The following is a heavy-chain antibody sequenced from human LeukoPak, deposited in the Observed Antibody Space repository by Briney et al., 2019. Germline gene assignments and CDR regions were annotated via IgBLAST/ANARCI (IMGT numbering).Heavy chain of an antibody. J-gene: IGHJ5*02. D-gene: IGHD3-22*01. CDR1: GFTFSSYE. CDR2: ISSGSSSI. V-gene: IGHV3-48*03. CDR3: ARGSHYDSGGYYYPNCFDP. Sequence: PGESLRLSCAASGFTFSSYEMNWVRNAPGKGLEWVSYISSGSSSIFYADSVKGRFTISRDNSKNTLYLQINILRVEDTAVYYCARGSHYDSGGYYYPNCFDPWGQGTLVTVSS.